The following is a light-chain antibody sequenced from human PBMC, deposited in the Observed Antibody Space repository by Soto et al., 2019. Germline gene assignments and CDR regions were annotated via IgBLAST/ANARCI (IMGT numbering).Light chain of an antibody. V-gene: IGKV1D-12*01. CDR2: AAS. J-gene: IGKJ5*01. CDR1: QDIAAY. Sequence: DIQVTQSPSSVSASVGDRVTITCRASQDIAAYLAWYQHKPGRAPELLIRAASTLQSGVPSRFSGSGSGTDFTLTINSLKPEDFATYYCQQAYSFPITFGQGTRLEIK. CDR3: QQAYSFPIT.